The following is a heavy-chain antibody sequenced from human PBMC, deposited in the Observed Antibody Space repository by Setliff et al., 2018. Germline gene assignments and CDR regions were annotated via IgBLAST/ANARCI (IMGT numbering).Heavy chain of an antibody. J-gene: IGHJ4*02. D-gene: IGHD2-15*01. V-gene: IGHV1-46*01. CDR1: GYTFTSYY. CDR2: INPSGGST. CDR3: ARSGGRCSGGSCPSGEY. Sequence: GASVKVSCKASGYTFTSYYMHWVRQAPGQGLEWMGIINPSGGSTSYAQKFQGRVTMTRDTSTSTVYMELSSLRSEDTAVYYCARSGGRCSGGSCPSGEYWGQGTLVTVSS.